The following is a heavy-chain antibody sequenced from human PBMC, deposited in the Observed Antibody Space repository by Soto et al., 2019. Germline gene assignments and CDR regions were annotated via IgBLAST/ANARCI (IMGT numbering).Heavy chain of an antibody. V-gene: IGHV1-18*01. Sequence: QVQLVKSGPEVKKPGASVNVSCKASAYNYTSYGISWVRQAPEQGLEWMGWISAYNGQTNYAQKFRGRVTFTTDASTSTAFMQLRSLRSDHTAMYYSARHGRKELWAEGLDAMDVWGKGTKVT. J-gene: IGHJ6*04. D-gene: IGHD3-16*01. CDR3: ARHGRKELWAEGLDAMDV. CDR2: ISAYNGQT. CDR1: AYNYTSYG.